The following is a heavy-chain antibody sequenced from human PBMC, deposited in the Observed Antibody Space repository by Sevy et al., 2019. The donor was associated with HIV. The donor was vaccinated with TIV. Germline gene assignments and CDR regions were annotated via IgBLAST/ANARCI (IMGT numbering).Heavy chain of an antibody. D-gene: IGHD6-19*01. Sequence: ASVKVSCKASGYNFYIHWVRQAPGQGLEWMGRVTPNSGATSYAQKFQDRVAMTMDTSINTASMELSGLKSDDTAIYYCAGQSLGWYNWFDPWGQGTLVTVSS. V-gene: IGHV1-2*06. CDR1: GYNFY. J-gene: IGHJ5*02. CDR3: AGQSLGWYNWFDP. CDR2: VTPNSGAT.